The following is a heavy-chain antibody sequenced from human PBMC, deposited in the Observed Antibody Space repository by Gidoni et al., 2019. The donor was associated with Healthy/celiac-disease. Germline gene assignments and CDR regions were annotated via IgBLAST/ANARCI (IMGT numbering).Heavy chain of an antibody. CDR3: ARGRQNYYDSSGYYHRSYYYYGMDV. CDR1: GGSFSGYY. V-gene: IGHV4-34*01. J-gene: IGHJ6*02. CDR2: INHSGST. Sequence: QVQLQQWGAGLLKPSETLSLTCAVYGGSFSGYYWSWIRQPPGKGLEWIGEINHSGSTNYNPSLKSRVTISVDTSKNQFSLKLSSVTAADTAVYYCARGRQNYYDSSGYYHRSYYYYGMDVWGQGTTVTVSS. D-gene: IGHD3-22*01.